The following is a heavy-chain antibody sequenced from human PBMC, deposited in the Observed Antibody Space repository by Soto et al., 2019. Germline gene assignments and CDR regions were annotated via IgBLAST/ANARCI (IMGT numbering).Heavy chain of an antibody. D-gene: IGHD6-13*01. CDR3: AGGQITGIAASRSPFVG. CDR1: GYTFTSYG. V-gene: IGHV1-18*01. Sequence: QVQLVQSGAEVKKPGASVKVSCKASGYTFTSYGISWVRQAPGQGLEWMGWISAYDGNTNYAQKLQGRRTMTTDTTTSTAYMELRSLRSDDTAVYYCAGGQITGIAASRSPFVGWGQGTLVTVSS. J-gene: IGHJ4*02. CDR2: ISAYDGNT.